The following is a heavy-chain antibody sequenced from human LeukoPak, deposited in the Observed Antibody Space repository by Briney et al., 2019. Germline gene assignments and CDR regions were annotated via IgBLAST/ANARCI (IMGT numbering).Heavy chain of an antibody. CDR2: ITTSSSYI. CDR3: AREQGMVRGSWFDP. D-gene: IGHD3-10*01. Sequence: GGSLRLSCAASGFTFSSYSMNWVRQAPGKGLEWVSSITTSSSYIYYADSVKGRFTISRDNAKNSLYLHMNSLRAEDTALYYCAREQGMVRGSWFDPWGQGTLVTVSS. V-gene: IGHV3-21*04. CDR1: GFTFSSYS. J-gene: IGHJ5*02.